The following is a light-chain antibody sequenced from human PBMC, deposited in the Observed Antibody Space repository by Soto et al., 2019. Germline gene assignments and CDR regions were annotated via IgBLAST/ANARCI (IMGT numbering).Light chain of an antibody. J-gene: IGLJ2*01. V-gene: IGLV2-14*01. Sequence: QSALTQPASVSGSPGQSITVSCTGTSSDVADYNYVSWYQQHPGKAPKLVIYEVSNRPSGVSNRFSGSKSGNTASLTISGLQAEDEADYYCSSYTSSSTPVLFGGGTKLTVL. CDR3: SSYTSSSTPVL. CDR1: SSDVADYNY. CDR2: EVS.